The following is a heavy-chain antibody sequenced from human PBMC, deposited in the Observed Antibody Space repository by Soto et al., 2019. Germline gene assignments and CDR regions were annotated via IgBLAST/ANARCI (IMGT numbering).Heavy chain of an antibody. D-gene: IGHD3-3*01. CDR3: ARSKGLISTFGGANSIWIDP. CDR2: IYHSGNT. Sequence: SETLSLTCAVSGGSLSSGGYSWSWIRQPPGKGLQWIGYIYHSGNTYYNPSLKSRVNISVDRSKHRFSLNLSSVTASDTAVYYCARSKGLISTFGGANSIWIDPWGQGTLVTVSS. CDR1: GGSLSSGGYS. J-gene: IGHJ5*02. V-gene: IGHV4-30-2*01.